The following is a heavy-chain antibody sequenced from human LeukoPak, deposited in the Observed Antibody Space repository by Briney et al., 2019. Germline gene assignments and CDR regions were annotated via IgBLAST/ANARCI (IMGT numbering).Heavy chain of an antibody. D-gene: IGHD5-12*01. CDR1: GFTFSSYW. CDR2: INPGGSDK. J-gene: IGHJ4*02. CDR3: AKDNKVNRQSGYDGFDY. V-gene: IGHV3-7*03. Sequence: GGSLRLSCEASGFTFSSYWMSWVRQAPGRGLEWVATINPGGSDKFYVNSLKGRFTVTRDNARNSLFLQMNSLRAEDTAVYYCAKDNKVNRQSGYDGFDYWGQGTLVTVSS.